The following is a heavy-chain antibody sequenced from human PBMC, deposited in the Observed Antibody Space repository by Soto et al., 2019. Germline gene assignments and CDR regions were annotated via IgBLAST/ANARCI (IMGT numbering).Heavy chain of an antibody. V-gene: IGHV4-30-4*01. Sequence: KPSETLSLTWTVSGGSISSGDYYWMWIRQPPGKGREWIGYIYYSGSTYYNPSLKSRVTISVDTSKNQFSLKLSSVTAADTAVYYCARDRPYYYDAFDIWGQGTMVTVS. J-gene: IGHJ3*02. CDR1: GGSISSGDYY. D-gene: IGHD3-22*01. CDR3: ARDRPYYYDAFDI. CDR2: IYYSGST.